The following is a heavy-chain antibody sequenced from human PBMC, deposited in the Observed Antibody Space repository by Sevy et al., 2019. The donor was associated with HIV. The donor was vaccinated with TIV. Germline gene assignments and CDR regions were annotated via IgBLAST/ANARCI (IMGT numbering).Heavy chain of an antibody. D-gene: IGHD3-22*01. V-gene: IGHV4-59*01. CDR2: IYYSGST. CDR1: GGSISSYY. Sequence: SETLSLTCTVSGGSISSYYRSWIRQPPGKGLEWIGYIYYSGSTNYNPSLKSRVTISVDTSKNQFSLKLSSVTAADTAVYYCARVLPRITMIVVSPLGGWFDPWGQGTLVTVSS. J-gene: IGHJ5*02. CDR3: ARVLPRITMIVVSPLGGWFDP.